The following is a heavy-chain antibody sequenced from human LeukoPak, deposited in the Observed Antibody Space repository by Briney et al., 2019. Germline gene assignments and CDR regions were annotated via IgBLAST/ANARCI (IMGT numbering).Heavy chain of an antibody. J-gene: IGHJ4*02. V-gene: IGHV3-7*01. CDR3: ARDPRRRYYDSSGLVDY. Sequence: PGGSLRLSCAASGFTLSSYWVSWVRQAPGKGLEWVANIKQDGSEKYYVDSVKGRFTISRDNAKNSLYLQMNSLRAEDTAVYYCARDPRRRYYDSSGLVDYWGQGTLVTVSS. D-gene: IGHD3-22*01. CDR1: GFTLSSYW. CDR2: IKQDGSEK.